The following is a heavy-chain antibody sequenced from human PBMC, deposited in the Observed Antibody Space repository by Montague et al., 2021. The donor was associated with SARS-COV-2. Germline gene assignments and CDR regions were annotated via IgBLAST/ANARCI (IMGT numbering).Heavy chain of an antibody. Sequence: SETLSLTCSVSSGSISSVSSYWGWIRQSPGKGLEWIGSIYYSGSTNYNPSLKSRITISVDTSKNQFSLRLSSVTAADTAVYYCARGRVDTTMILVVFTGAAHYFDSWGQGTLVSVSS. CDR2: IYYSGST. V-gene: IGHV4-39*07. J-gene: IGHJ4*02. CDR1: SGSISSVSSY. CDR3: ARGRVDTTMILVVFTGAAHYFDS. D-gene: IGHD3-22*01.